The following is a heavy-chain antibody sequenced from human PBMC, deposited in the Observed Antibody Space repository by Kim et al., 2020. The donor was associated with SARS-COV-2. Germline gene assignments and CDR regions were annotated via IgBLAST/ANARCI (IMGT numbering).Heavy chain of an antibody. CDR1: GFTFSSYG. CDR2: IWYDGSNK. V-gene: IGHV3-33*01. Sequence: GGSLGLSCAASGFTFSSYGMHWVRQAPGKGLEWVAVIWYDGSNKYYADSVKGRFTISRDNSKNTLYLQMNSLRAEDTAVYYCARQGRTWNFDYWGQGTLVTVSS. J-gene: IGHJ4*02. D-gene: IGHD1-1*01. CDR3: ARQGRTWNFDY.